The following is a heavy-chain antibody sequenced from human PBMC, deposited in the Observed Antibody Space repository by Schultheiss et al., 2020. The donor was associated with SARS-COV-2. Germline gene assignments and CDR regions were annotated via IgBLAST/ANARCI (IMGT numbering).Heavy chain of an antibody. CDR2: IYYSGST. CDR3: VRRLAECSSTTCQDTWFVP. J-gene: IGHJ5*02. CDR1: GGSVSSGSYY. Sequence: SQTLSLTCTVSGGSVSSGSYYWSWIRQPPGKGLEWIGYIYYSGSTNYNPSLKSRVTISVDTSKNQFSLKLSSVTAADTAVYYCVRRLAECSSTTCQDTWFVPWGQGTLVTVSS. V-gene: IGHV4-61*01. D-gene: IGHD2-2*01.